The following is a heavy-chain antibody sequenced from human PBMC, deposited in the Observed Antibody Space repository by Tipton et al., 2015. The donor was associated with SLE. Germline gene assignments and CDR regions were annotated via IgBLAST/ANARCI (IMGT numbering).Heavy chain of an antibody. V-gene: IGHV4-59*11. CDR3: ARGREWNWSPYYMDV. D-gene: IGHD1-1*01. J-gene: IGHJ6*03. Sequence: TLSLTCTVSGDAISSHYWSWVRQPPGQGLEWIGHIYSTGSTDYNPSLKSRVSISVDTSRDQFSLTLNSVTAADTGIYYCARGREWNWSPYYMDVWGKGTTVTVSS. CDR2: IYSTGST. CDR1: GDAISSHY.